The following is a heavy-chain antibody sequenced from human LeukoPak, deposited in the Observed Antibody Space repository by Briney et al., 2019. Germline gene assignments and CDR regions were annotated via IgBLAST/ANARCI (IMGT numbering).Heavy chain of an antibody. D-gene: IGHD3-10*01. CDR3: AREGTSGGLNWLDP. Sequence: SETLSLTCTVSAGSITYWNWIRQPPGKGLEWIGVIYNSGRTEHNPSLKSRVTISTDWSRNQVSLKLTSVTAADTAVYYCAREGTSGGLNWLDPWGQGTLVTVSS. J-gene: IGHJ5*02. V-gene: IGHV4-59*01. CDR1: AGSITY. CDR2: IYNSGRT.